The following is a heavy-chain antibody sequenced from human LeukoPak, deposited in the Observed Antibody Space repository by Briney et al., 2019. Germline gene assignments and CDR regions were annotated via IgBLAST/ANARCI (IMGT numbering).Heavy chain of an antibody. Sequence: PGGSLRLSCAASGFTFSSYAMHWVRQAPGKGLEWVAVISYDGSNKYYADSVKGRFTISRDNSKNTLYLQMNSLRAEDTAVYYCAKETYYYGSGSYYIDYWGQRTLVTVSS. V-gene: IGHV3-30-3*01. D-gene: IGHD3-10*01. CDR1: GFTFSSYA. J-gene: IGHJ4*02. CDR2: ISYDGSNK. CDR3: AKETYYYGSGSYYIDY.